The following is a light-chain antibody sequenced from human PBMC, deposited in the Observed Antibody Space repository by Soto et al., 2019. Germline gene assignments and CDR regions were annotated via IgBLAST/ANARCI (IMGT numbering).Light chain of an antibody. CDR1: QSVTSW. Sequence: DVQMTQSPSTLSASVGDRVTITCRASQSVTSWLAWYQQKPGKAPKVLIYDASSLESGVPSRFSGSGSGTEFTLTISSLHPHDFAYYYCHHYNSYRRTFGQGTKVEIK. CDR2: DAS. V-gene: IGKV1-5*01. J-gene: IGKJ1*01. CDR3: HHYNSYRRT.